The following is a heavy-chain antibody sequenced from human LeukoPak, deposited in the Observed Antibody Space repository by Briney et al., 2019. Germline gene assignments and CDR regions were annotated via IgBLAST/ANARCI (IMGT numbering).Heavy chain of an antibody. D-gene: IGHD5-12*01. CDR3: AKGGYSGYDYSFDY. CDR1: GFTFSSYA. J-gene: IGHJ4*02. Sequence: GGSLRLSCAASGFTFSSYAMSWVRQAPGKGLEGVSAISGSGGSTYYADSVKGRFTISRDNSKNTVYLQMNSLRAEDTAVYYCAKGGYSGYDYSFDYWGQGTLVTVSS. CDR2: ISGSGGST. V-gene: IGHV3-23*01.